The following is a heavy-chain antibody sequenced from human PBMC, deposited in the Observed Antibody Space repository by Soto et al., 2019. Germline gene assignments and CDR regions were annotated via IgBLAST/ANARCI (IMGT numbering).Heavy chain of an antibody. D-gene: IGHD1-26*01. V-gene: IGHV3-7*01. CDR1: GFTFSSYW. CDR3: ARDSPLLLGWGATYLDY. Sequence: EVQLVESGGGLVQPGGSLRLSCAASGFTFSSYWMSWVRQAPGKGLEWVANIKQDGSEKYYVDSVKGRFTISRDNAKNSLYLQMNSLRAEYTAVYYCARDSPLLLGWGATYLDYWGQGTLVTVSS. CDR2: IKQDGSEK. J-gene: IGHJ4*02.